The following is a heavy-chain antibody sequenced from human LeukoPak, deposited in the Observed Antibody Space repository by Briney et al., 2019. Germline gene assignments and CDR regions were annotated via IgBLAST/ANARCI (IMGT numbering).Heavy chain of an antibody. Sequence: SETLSLTCTVSGGSISSYYWSWIRQPPGKGLEWIGYIYYSGSTNYNPSLKSRVTISVDTSKNQFSLKLSSVTAADTAVYYCAGGRQQLVGWFDPWGQGTLVTVSS. CDR2: IYYSGST. D-gene: IGHD6-13*01. J-gene: IGHJ5*02. CDR3: AGGRQQLVGWFDP. V-gene: IGHV4-59*08. CDR1: GGSISSYY.